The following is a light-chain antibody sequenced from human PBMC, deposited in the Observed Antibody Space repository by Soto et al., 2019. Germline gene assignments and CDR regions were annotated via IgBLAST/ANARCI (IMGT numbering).Light chain of an antibody. V-gene: IGKV3-20*01. J-gene: IGKJ1*01. CDR1: HSVSSTY. CDR3: QQYGSSPRT. CDR2: GAS. Sequence: EVVLTQSPGTLTLSPGERATLSCRASHSVSSTYLAWYQPKPGQAPRLLIYGASSRATGIPDRFSGRGSGTDFTLTISRLEPEDFAVYFCQQYGSSPRTFGQGTKVEIK.